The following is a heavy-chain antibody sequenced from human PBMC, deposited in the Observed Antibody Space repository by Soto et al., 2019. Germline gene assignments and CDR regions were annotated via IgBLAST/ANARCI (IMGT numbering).Heavy chain of an antibody. CDR3: ARGPYYYDSSGYYYNDY. J-gene: IGHJ4*02. D-gene: IGHD3-22*01. CDR1: GFTFSSYS. CDR2: ISSSSAYI. Sequence: GGSLRLSCAASGFTFSSYSMNWVRQAPGKGLEWVSSISSSSAYIYYADSVKGRFTISRDNAKNSLYLQMNSLRAEDTAVYYCARGPYYYDSSGYYYNDYWGQGTLVTVSS. V-gene: IGHV3-21*01.